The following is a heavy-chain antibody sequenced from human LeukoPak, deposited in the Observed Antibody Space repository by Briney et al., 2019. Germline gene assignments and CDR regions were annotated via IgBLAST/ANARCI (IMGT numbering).Heavy chain of an antibody. J-gene: IGHJ4*02. CDR1: GFTFSSYS. D-gene: IGHD3-3*01. Sequence: GGSLRLSCAASGFTFSSYSMNWVRQAPGKGLEWVSSISSSSSYIYYADSVKGRFTISRDNAKNSLYLQMNSLRAEDTAVYYCAKVGHDFWSGSGYYFDYWGQGTLVTVSS. CDR3: AKVGHDFWSGSGYYFDY. V-gene: IGHV3-21*01. CDR2: ISSSSSYI.